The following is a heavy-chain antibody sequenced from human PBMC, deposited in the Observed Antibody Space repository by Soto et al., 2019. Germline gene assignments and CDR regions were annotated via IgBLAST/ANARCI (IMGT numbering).Heavy chain of an antibody. CDR3: ARVITGTISGFDY. CDR1: GGTFSSYA. D-gene: IGHD1-20*01. Sequence: ASVKVSCKASGGTFSSYAISWVRRAPGQGLEWMGGIIPIFGTANYAQKFQGRVTITADESTSTAYMELSSLRSEDTAVYYCARVITGTISGFDYWGQGTLVTVSS. V-gene: IGHV1-69*13. CDR2: IIPIFGTA. J-gene: IGHJ4*02.